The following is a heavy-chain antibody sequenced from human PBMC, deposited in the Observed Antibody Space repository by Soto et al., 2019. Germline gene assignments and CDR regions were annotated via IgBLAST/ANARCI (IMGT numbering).Heavy chain of an antibody. CDR3: ARWSYLDY. CDR2: ISGSDGKT. J-gene: IGHJ4*02. Sequence: GGSLRLSCAASGFSVGSYALSWVRQAPGKGLEWVSTISGSDGKTFYADSVKGRFSISRDTSQSTLYLQMNSLRADDTAMYYCARWSYLDYWGQGTRVTVSS. CDR1: GFSVGSYA. D-gene: IGHD3-3*01. V-gene: IGHV3-23*01.